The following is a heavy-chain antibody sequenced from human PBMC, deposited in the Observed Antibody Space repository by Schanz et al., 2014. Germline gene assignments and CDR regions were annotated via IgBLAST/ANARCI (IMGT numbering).Heavy chain of an antibody. CDR1: GFTFSGYA. D-gene: IGHD1-26*01. Sequence: EVQLVESGGCLVQPGGSLRLSCAASGFTFSGYAMSWVRQAPGKGLEWVSVISGSGDNTNYADSVRGRFTISRDNSKNTMYMQMNSLRAEDTAVYYCARGPSSGVWELPDYWGQGTLVTVSS. V-gene: IGHV3-23*04. J-gene: IGHJ4*02. CDR2: ISGSGDNT. CDR3: ARGPSSGVWELPDY.